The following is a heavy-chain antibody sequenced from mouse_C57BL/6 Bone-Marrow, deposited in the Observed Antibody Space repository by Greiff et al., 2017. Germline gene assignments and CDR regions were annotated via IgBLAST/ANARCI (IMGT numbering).Heavy chain of an antibody. CDR2: IRNKANNHAT. Sequence: EVKLVESGGGLVQPGGSMKLSCAASGFTFSDAWMDWVRQSPEKGLEWVAEIRNKANNHATYYAESVKGRFTISRDDSKSSVYLQMNSLRAEDTGIYYCTRPPSYYSNYGWYFDVWGTGTTVTVSS. D-gene: IGHD2-5*01. CDR3: TRPPSYYSNYGWYFDV. V-gene: IGHV6-6*01. CDR1: GFTFSDAW. J-gene: IGHJ1*03.